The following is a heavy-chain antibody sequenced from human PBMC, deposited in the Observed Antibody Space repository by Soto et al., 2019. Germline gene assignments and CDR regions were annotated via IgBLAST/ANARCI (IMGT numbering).Heavy chain of an antibody. D-gene: IGHD2-2*01. CDR2: ISAYNGNT. V-gene: IGHV1-18*01. CDR1: GYTLTSYG. J-gene: IGHJ4*02. Sequence: ASVKVSCKASGYTLTSYGISWVRQAPGQGLEWMGWISAYNGNTNYAQKLQGRVTMTTDTSTSTAYMELRSLRSDDTAVYYCARDVYCSSTSCHLIDYWGQGTLVTVSS. CDR3: ARDVYCSSTSCHLIDY.